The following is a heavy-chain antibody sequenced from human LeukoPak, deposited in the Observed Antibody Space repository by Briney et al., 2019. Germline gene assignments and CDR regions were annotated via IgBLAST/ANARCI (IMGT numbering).Heavy chain of an antibody. CDR1: GYTVTSYY. Sequence: ASVKVSCKASGYTVTSYYMHWVRQAPGQGLEWMGIINPSGGSTSYAQKFQGRVTMTRDTSTSTVYMELSSLRSEDTAVYYCARMATIVEAFDYWGQGTLVTVSS. V-gene: IGHV1-46*01. CDR3: ARMATIVEAFDY. J-gene: IGHJ4*02. CDR2: INPSGGST. D-gene: IGHD5-24*01.